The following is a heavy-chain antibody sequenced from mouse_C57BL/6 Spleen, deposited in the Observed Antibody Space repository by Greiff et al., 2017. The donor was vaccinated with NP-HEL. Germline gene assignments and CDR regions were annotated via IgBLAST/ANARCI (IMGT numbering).Heavy chain of an antibody. CDR3: ARSGYSNFFDY. CDR2: IYPGSGNT. Sequence: QVQLQQSGAELVRPGASVKLSCKASGYTFTDYYINWVKQRPGQGLEWIARIYPGSGNTYYNEKFKGKATLTAEKSSSTAYMQLSSLTSEDSAVYFCARSGYSNFFDYWGQGTTLTVSS. CDR1: GYTFTDYY. D-gene: IGHD2-5*01. J-gene: IGHJ2*01. V-gene: IGHV1-76*01.